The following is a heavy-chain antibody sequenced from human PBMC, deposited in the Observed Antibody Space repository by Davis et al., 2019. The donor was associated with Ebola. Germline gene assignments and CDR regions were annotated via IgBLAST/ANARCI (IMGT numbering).Heavy chain of an antibody. J-gene: IGHJ4*02. CDR3: ARGPTDPSGG. CDR1: EGTFSSFA. D-gene: IGHD3-16*01. V-gene: IGHV1-69*13. CDR2: IIPIFRSP. Sequence: SVKVSCKASEGTFSSFAVSWLRQAPGQGLEWMGGIIPIFRSPNYAQKFQGRLTITADESTSKAYMELSSLGSEDTAVYYCARGPTDPSGGWGQGTLVTVSS.